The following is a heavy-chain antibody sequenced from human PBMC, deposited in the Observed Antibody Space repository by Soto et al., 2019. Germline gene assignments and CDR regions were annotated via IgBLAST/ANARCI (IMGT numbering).Heavy chain of an antibody. V-gene: IGHV3-23*01. CDR1: GFTVSNNY. D-gene: IGHD2-21*01. CDR3: AKDDAGLWFHTSYFDY. J-gene: IGHJ4*02. CDR2: ISGSGGST. Sequence: GGSVRLSCAASGFTVSNNYMSWVRQAPGKGLEWVAVISGSGGSTYYADSVKGRFTISRDNSKNTLYLQMNSLRAEDTAVYYCAKDDAGLWFHTSYFDYWGQGTLVTVSS.